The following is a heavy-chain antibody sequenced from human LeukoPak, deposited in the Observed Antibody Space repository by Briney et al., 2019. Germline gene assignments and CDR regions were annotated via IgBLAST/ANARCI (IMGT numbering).Heavy chain of an antibody. J-gene: IGHJ5*02. CDR2: IYYSGST. V-gene: IGHV4-61*01. D-gene: IGHD3-22*01. CDR1: GGSVSSGSYY. CDR3: ARRYYDSSGYYSWFDP. Sequence: PSETLSLTCTVSGGSVSSGSYYWRWIRQPPGKGLEWIGYIYYSGSTNYNPSLKSRVTISVDTSKNQFSLKLSSVTAADTAVYYCARRYYDSSGYYSWFDPWGQGTLVTVSS.